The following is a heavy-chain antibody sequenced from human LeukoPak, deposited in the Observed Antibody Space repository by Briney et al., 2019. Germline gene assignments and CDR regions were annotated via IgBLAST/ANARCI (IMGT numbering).Heavy chain of an antibody. CDR2: FDPEDGET. D-gene: IGHD3-10*01. CDR3: ATSPARGGPYYYGSGAFDY. CDR1: GYTLTELS. V-gene: IGHV1-24*01. Sequence: ASVKVSCKVSGYTLTELSMHWVRQAPGKGLEWMGGFDPEDGETIYAQKFQGRVTMTEDTSTDTAYMELSSLRSEDTAVYYCATSPARGGPYYYGSGAFDYWGQGTLVTVSS. J-gene: IGHJ4*02.